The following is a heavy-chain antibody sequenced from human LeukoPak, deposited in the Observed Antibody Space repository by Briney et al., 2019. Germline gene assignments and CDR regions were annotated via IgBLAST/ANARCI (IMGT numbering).Heavy chain of an antibody. CDR3: ARRPTVTTWYWYFDL. J-gene: IGHJ2*01. CDR2: IYHRGST. D-gene: IGHD4-17*01. V-gene: IGHV4-38-2*02. Sequence: SETLSLTCTVSGYSISNGYYWGWIRQPPGKGLEWVGSIYHRGSTYYNPSLKSRVTVSVDTSKNQFSLKLSSVTAADTAVYYCARRPTVTTWYWYFDLWGRGTLVTVSS. CDR1: GYSISNGYY.